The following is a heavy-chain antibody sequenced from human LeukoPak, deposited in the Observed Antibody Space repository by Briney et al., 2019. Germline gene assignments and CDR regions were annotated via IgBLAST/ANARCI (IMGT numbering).Heavy chain of an antibody. CDR1: GFTFSSYW. CDR3: ARGGSCSGGNCKYTRKEIDY. J-gene: IGHJ4*02. Sequence: PGGSLRLSCAASGFTFSSYWMHWVRQAPGKGLVWVSRINSDGSSTTYADSVKGRFTISRDNAKNTLYLQMNSLRVEDTAIYYCARGGSCSGGNCKYTRKEIDYWGQGTLVTVSS. V-gene: IGHV3-74*01. CDR2: INSDGSST. D-gene: IGHD2-15*01.